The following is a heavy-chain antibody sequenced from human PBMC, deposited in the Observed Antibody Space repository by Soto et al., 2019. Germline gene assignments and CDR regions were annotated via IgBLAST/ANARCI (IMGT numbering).Heavy chain of an antibody. CDR3: GSHDAVILPPTG. J-gene: IGHJ4*02. CDR2: FFYNGGT. V-gene: IGHV4-39*01. D-gene: IGHD3-3*02. CDR1: GGSISSTYHY. Sequence: QLHLQASGPGLVKPSETLSLTCTVSGGSISSTYHYWVWIRQPPGKGLEWIGSFFYNGGTYYNPSLRSRITTSIDTSKNQFSLKMTSVTAADPAVYYCGSHDAVILPPTGWGQGALVTVS.